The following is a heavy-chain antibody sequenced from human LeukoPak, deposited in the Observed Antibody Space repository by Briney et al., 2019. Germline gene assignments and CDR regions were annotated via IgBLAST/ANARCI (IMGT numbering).Heavy chain of an antibody. D-gene: IGHD3-22*01. CDR2: IQQDGSEK. J-gene: IGHJ2*01. V-gene: IGHV3-7*01. Sequence: GRSLRLSCAASGFTFSSYWMSWVRQAPGKGLEWVANIQQDGSEKYYVDSVKGRFTISRDNAKKSLYLQMNSLRAEDTAVYYCARLDSRATSIYFDLWGRGTLVTVSS. CDR1: GFTFSSYW. CDR3: ARLDSRATSIYFDL.